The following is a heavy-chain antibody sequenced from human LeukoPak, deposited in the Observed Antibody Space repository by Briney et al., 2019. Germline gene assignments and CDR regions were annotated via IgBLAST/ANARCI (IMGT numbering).Heavy chain of an antibody. V-gene: IGHV3-23*01. CDR2: ISGSGGST. J-gene: IGHJ4*02. D-gene: IGHD3-9*01. CDR1: GFTFSTYG. Sequence: GGSLRLSCAASGFTFSTYGMSWVRQAPGKGLEWVSVISGSGGSTYYADSVKGRFTISRDNAKNSLYVQMNSLRAEDTALYYCARGGYDILTGYYTDFDYWGQGTLVTVSS. CDR3: ARGGYDILTGYYTDFDY.